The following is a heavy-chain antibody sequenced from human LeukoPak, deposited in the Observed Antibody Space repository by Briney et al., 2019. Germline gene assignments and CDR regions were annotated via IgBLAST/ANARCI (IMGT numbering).Heavy chain of an antibody. V-gene: IGHV3-23*01. CDR3: AKHRENFGDSCLYDY. CDR2: ISGSDGGT. CDR1: GFTFGSYA. J-gene: IGHJ4*02. D-gene: IGHD4-17*01. Sequence: QPGGSLRLSCAASGFTFGSYAMSWVRQAPGKGLEWVSVISGSDGGTYCADSVKGRFTISRDNSKNTLYLQVNSLRAEDTAVYYCAKHRENFGDSCLYDYWGQGTLVTVSS.